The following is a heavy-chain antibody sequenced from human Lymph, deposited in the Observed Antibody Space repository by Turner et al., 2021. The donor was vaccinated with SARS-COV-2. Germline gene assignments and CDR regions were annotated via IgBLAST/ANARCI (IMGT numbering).Heavy chain of an antibody. V-gene: IGHV3-30-3*01. CDR1: GFTFSSYA. Sequence: QVQLVESGGGVVQPGRSLRLSCAASGFTFSSYAMHWVRQAPGKGLEWAALISYDGINKYYADSVKGRFTISRDNSKNTLYLQMNSLRAEDTAVYYCARLGELLLFGLALDYWGQGTLVTVSS. D-gene: IGHD1-26*01. CDR3: ARLGELLLFGLALDY. J-gene: IGHJ4*02. CDR2: ISYDGINK.